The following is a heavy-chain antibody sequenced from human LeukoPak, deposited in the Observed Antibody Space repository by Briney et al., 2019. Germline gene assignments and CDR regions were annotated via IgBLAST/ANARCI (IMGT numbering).Heavy chain of an antibody. CDR3: ARGQRAAAGFDY. J-gene: IGHJ4*02. CDR1: GFTVSTYY. CDR2: IYSSGST. D-gene: IGHD6-13*01. Sequence: GGSLRLSCAASGFTVSTYYMSWVRQAPGKGLEWVSVIYSSGSTYYTDSVKGGFTISRDNSKNPLSLKMNSLRAADTAVYYCARGQRAAAGFDYWGQGTLVTVSS. V-gene: IGHV3-53*01.